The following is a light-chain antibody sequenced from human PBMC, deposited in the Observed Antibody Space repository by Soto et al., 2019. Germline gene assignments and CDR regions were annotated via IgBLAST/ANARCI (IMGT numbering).Light chain of an antibody. CDR3: QQRSNWPKT. CDR2: DAS. Sequence: EIVLTQSPATLSLSPGERATLSCRASQSVSSYLAWYQQKPGQAPRLLIYDASNRATGIPARFSGSGSGTGFTLTISSLEPEDFAVYYCQQRSNWPKTFGQGTKVDI. J-gene: IGKJ1*01. V-gene: IGKV3-11*01. CDR1: QSVSSY.